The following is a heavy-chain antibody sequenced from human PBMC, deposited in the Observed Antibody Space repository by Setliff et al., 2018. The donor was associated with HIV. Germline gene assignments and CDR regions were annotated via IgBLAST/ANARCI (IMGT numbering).Heavy chain of an antibody. CDR1: GYTFNDNY. J-gene: IGHJ6*02. CDR3: ARDLRDGFEEWFSTLDDGMDV. CDR2: ISPDIGDT. V-gene: IGHV1-2*06. Sequence: RASVKVSCKASGYTFNDNYIHWVRQAPGQGLEWMGRISPDIGDTNYAQMFHGRVTMTRDTSISTAYMELSRLRSDDTAVYYCARDLRDGFEEWFSTLDDGMDVWGQGTTVTVSS. D-gene: IGHD3-3*01.